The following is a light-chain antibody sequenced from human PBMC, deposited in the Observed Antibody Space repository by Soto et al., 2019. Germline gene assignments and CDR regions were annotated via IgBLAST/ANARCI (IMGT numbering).Light chain of an antibody. Sequence: EIVLTQSPGTLSLSPGERATLSCRASQSVRSDYLAWYQQRPDQSPRLLIYGASSRATGIPDRFSGSGSGTDFTLTISRLEPEDFAVYYCQQYGGSPRTFGQGTKVDIK. CDR1: QSVRSDY. J-gene: IGKJ1*01. CDR2: GAS. CDR3: QQYGGSPRT. V-gene: IGKV3-20*01.